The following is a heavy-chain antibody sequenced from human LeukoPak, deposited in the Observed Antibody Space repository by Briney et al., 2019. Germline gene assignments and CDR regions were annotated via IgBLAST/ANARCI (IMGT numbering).Heavy chain of an antibody. V-gene: IGHV3-21*01. D-gene: IGHD3-16*02. CDR3: ARAQYTMITFGGVIVGDY. Sequence: NPGGSLRLSCAASGFTFSSYSMNWVRQAPGKGLEWVSSISSSSSYIYYADSVKGRFTISRDNAKNSLYLQMNSLRAEDTAVYYCARAQYTMITFGGVIVGDYWGQGTLVTVSS. J-gene: IGHJ4*02. CDR1: GFTFSSYS. CDR2: ISSSSSYI.